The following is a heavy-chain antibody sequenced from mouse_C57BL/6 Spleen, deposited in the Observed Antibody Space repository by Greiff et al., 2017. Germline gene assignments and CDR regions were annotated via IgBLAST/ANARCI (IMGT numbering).Heavy chain of an antibody. CDR3: NYGSSYAGAY. J-gene: IGHJ3*01. V-gene: IGHV1-80*01. Sequence: QVQLQQPGAELVKPGASVKISCKASGYAFSSYWMNWVKQRPGKGLEWIGQIYPGDGDTNYNGKFKGKATLTADKSSSTAYMQLSSLTSEDSAVYFCNYGSSYAGAYWGQGTLVTVSA. CDR2: IYPGDGDT. CDR1: GYAFSSYW. D-gene: IGHD1-1*01.